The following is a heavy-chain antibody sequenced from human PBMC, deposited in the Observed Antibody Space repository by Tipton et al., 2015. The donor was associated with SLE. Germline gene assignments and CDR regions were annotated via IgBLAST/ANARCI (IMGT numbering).Heavy chain of an antibody. CDR3: ARGGLVIAHFDP. J-gene: IGHJ5*02. D-gene: IGHD2-15*01. CDR2: IYHSGST. CDR1: GGSISSGGYS. V-gene: IGHV4-30-2*01. Sequence: TLSLTCAVSGGSISSGGYSWSWIRQPPGKGLEWVGFIYHSGSTYYNPSLKSRVSISVDRSKNHLTLMLTSVTAADTAVYYCARGGLVIAHFDPWGQGTLVTVSS.